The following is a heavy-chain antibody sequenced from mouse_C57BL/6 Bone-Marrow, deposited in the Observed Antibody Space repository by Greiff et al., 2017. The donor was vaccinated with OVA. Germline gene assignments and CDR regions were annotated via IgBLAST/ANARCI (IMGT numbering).Heavy chain of an antibody. V-gene: IGHV1-9*01. CDR3: AREGIYYGNYGGVYYYAMDY. CDR2: ILPGSGST. D-gene: IGHD2-1*01. J-gene: IGHJ4*01. CDR1: GYTFTGYW. Sequence: SGAELMKPGASVKLSCKATGYTFTGYWIEWVKQRPGHGLEWIGEILPGSGSTNYNEKFKGKATFTADTSSNTAYMQLSSLTTEDSAIYYCAREGIYYGNYGGVYYYAMDYWGQGTSVTVSS.